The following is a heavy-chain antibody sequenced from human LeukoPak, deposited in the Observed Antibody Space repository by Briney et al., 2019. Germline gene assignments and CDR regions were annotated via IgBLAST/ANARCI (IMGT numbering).Heavy chain of an antibody. CDR1: GDFISSVNL. CDR2: RYPGVTT. Sequence: PSETLSLTCAVSGDFISSVNLWAWVRQPPGKGLGWVGERYPGVTTNCSQFVRGRAIICLDRSKNQVSLRLLSVPAAGTALDYWAGLVGRYNNGMDYYFDYWGQGILVTVSS. J-gene: IGHJ4*02. CDR3: AGLVGRYNNGMDYYFDY. D-gene: IGHD3-10*01. V-gene: IGHV4-4*02.